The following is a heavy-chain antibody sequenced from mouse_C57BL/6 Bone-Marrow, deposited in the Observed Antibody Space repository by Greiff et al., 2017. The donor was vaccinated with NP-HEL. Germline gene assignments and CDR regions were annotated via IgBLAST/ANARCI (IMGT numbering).Heavy chain of an antibody. V-gene: IGHV1-55*01. Sequence: QVQLPQSGAELVKPGASVKMSCKASGYTFTSYWITWVKPRPGQGLEWIGAIYPGSGSTNYNEKFKSKATLTVDTSSSTAYMQLISLTSEDSAVYYCARHYDCLYYFDYWGQGTTLTVSS. D-gene: IGHD2-4*01. CDR1: GYTFTSYW. CDR2: IYPGSGST. J-gene: IGHJ2*01. CDR3: ARHYDCLYYFDY.